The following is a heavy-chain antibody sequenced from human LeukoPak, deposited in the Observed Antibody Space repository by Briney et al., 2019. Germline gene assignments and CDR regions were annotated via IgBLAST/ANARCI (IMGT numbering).Heavy chain of an antibody. J-gene: IGHJ5*02. D-gene: IGHD3-10*01. CDR2: IYYSGST. Sequence: SETLSLTCTVSGGSISSGGYYWSWIRQHPGKGLEWIGYIYYSGSTYYNPSLKSRVTISVDTSKNQFSLKLSSVTAADTAVYYCAILISPAGVRAKDQPWGQGTLVTVSS. CDR3: AILISPAGVRAKDQP. CDR1: GGSISSGGYY. V-gene: IGHV4-31*03.